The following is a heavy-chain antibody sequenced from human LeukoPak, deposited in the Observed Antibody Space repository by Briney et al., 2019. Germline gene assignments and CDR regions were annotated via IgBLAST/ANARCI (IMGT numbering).Heavy chain of an antibody. J-gene: IGHJ4*02. CDR2: FDPEDGET. D-gene: IGHD5-12*01. CDR3: ATARPYSGYVYFDY. V-gene: IGHV1-24*01. Sequence: ASVKVSCKVSGYTLTELSMHWVRQAPGKGLEWMGGFDPEDGETIYAQKFQGRVTMTEDTSTDTAYMELSSLRSEGTAVYYCATARPYSGYVYFDYWGQGTLVTVSS. CDR1: GYTLTELS.